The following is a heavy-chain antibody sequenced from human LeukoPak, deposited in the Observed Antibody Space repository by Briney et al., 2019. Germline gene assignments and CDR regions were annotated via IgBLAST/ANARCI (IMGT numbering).Heavy chain of an antibody. CDR1: GDSISTYY. Sequence: PSETLSLTCTISGDSISTYYWSWVRQPPGKGLEWIGYIYYSGTTNYNPSLKSRVSISVDTSKNQFSLKLSSVTAADTAVYYCARLRRDYYDSSVYYFDYWGQGTLVTVSS. CDR2: IYYSGTT. V-gene: IGHV4-59*01. J-gene: IGHJ4*02. CDR3: ARLRRDYYDSSVYYFDY. D-gene: IGHD3-22*01.